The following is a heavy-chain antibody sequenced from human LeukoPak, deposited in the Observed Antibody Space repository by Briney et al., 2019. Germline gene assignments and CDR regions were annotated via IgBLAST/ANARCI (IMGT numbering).Heavy chain of an antibody. CDR1: GFTFSSHA. CDR3: AKEPYSGSQLLDY. CDR2: ISSGGGSA. J-gene: IGHJ4*02. D-gene: IGHD1-26*01. Sequence: GGSLRLSCAASGFTFSSHAMSWVRQAPGKGLEWVSAISSGGGSAYYADSVKGRFTISRDNSKNTLYLQMNSLRAEDMAVYYCAKEPYSGSQLLDYWGQGTLVTVSS. V-gene: IGHV3-23*01.